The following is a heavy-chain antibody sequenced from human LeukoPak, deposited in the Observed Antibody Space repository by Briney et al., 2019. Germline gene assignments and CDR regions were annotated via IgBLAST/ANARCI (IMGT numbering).Heavy chain of an antibody. CDR2: ISYDGSNK. CDR3: AKDGGATTDYYYGMDV. D-gene: IGHD1-26*01. J-gene: IGHJ6*02. CDR1: GFTFSSYG. Sequence: GGSLRLSCAASGFTFSSYGMHWVRQAPGKGLEWVAVISYDGSNKYYADSVKGRFTISRDNSKNTLHLQMNSLRAEDTAVYYCAKDGGATTDYYYGMDVWGQGTTVTVSS. V-gene: IGHV3-30*18.